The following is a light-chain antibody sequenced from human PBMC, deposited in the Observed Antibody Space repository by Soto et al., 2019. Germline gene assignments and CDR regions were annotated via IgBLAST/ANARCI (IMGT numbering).Light chain of an antibody. CDR1: QSVTSNY. V-gene: IGKV3-20*01. Sequence: EIVLTQSPGTLSLSPGERATLSCRASQSVTSNYLAWYQQKPGQAPRLLIYGASGRATGVPDRFSGSGSGTDFTLTISRLQPEDFAVYYCLQYDNSPWTFGQGTKVEIK. J-gene: IGKJ1*01. CDR2: GAS. CDR3: LQYDNSPWT.